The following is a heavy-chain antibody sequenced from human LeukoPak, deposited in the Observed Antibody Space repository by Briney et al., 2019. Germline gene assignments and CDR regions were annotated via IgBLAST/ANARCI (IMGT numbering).Heavy chain of an antibody. CDR2: IIPILGIA. D-gene: IGHD2-21*02. Sequence: SVKVSCKASGGTFSSYAISWVRQAPGQGLEWMGRIIPILGIANYAQKFQGRVTITADKSTSTAYMELSSLRSEDTAVYYCARDQVVVVTAIRGALDYWGQGTLVTVST. CDR1: GGTFSSYA. J-gene: IGHJ4*02. V-gene: IGHV1-69*04. CDR3: ARDQVVVVTAIRGALDY.